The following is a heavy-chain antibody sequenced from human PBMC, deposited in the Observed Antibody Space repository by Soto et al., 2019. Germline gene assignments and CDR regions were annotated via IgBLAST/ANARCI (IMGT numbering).Heavy chain of an antibody. CDR3: SRETLWFGESPQS. V-gene: IGHV3-74*03. CDR2: INGDGTIT. J-gene: IGHJ4*02. Sequence: EVQLVESGGGSVQPGGSLRLSCGTSGFTFGSYWLDWVRQAPGKGLVWVSRINGDGTITTYSDSVKGRFTISRDNAAKTLHLKMHDLRADAAGVYDCSRETLWFGESPQSGGQGTLVTVSS. D-gene: IGHD3-10*01. CDR1: GFTFGSYW.